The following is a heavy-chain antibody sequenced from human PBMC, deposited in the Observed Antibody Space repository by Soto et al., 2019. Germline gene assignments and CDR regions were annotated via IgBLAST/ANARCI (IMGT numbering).Heavy chain of an antibody. D-gene: IGHD2-15*01. V-gene: IGHV2-26*01. Sequence: QVTLKESGPVLMKPTETLTLTCTVYGFSLSNARMGVSWIRQPQGKALQWLAHIFSNDEKSYSTSLKSRLTISKDTSKSQVVRTMTNMDPLDTATYYCARIYCICGSCYSRGAFDLWGQGTMVTVSS. CDR1: GFSLSNARMG. J-gene: IGHJ3*01. CDR3: ARIYCICGSCYSRGAFDL. CDR2: IFSNDEK.